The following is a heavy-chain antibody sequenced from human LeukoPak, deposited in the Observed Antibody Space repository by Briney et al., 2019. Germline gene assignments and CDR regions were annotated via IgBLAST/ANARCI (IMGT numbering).Heavy chain of an antibody. CDR1: EFTFSSYS. D-gene: IGHD1-26*01. Sequence: GGSLRLSCAASEFTFSSYSMNWVRQAPGKGLEWVSSISSGGSYIYYADSVKGRFTISRDNAKNSLYLQMNSLRAEDTAVYYCARGRQGSYQLISDDYWGQGTLVTVSS. V-gene: IGHV3-21*01. J-gene: IGHJ4*02. CDR3: ARGRQGSYQLISDDY. CDR2: ISSGGSYI.